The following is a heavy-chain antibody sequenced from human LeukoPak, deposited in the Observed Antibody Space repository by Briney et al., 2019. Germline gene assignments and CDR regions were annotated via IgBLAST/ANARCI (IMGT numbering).Heavy chain of an antibody. CDR2: IYTSGST. CDR1: GGSISSGSYY. J-gene: IGHJ6*02. Sequence: SETLSLTYTVSGGSISSGSYYWSWIRQPAGKGLEWIGRIYTSGSTNYNPSLKSRVTISVDTSKNQFSLKLSSVTAADTAVYYCAREARYCSSTSCYYYYYGMDVWGQGTTVTVSS. V-gene: IGHV4-61*02. D-gene: IGHD2-2*01. CDR3: AREARYCSSTSCYYYYYGMDV.